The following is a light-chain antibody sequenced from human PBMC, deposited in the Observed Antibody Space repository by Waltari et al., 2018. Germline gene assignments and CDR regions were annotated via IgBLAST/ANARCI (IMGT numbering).Light chain of an antibody. V-gene: IGKV2-28*01. Sequence: DIVMTQSPLSLPVTPGEPASISCRSTQSLLHSSGNNFLDWYLQKPGQSPQLLIYLGSNRASGGPDRFSGSGSGTDFTLKISRVEAEDVGVYYCMQALQTPFTFGPGTKVDIK. CDR2: LGS. CDR3: MQALQTPFT. J-gene: IGKJ3*01. CDR1: QSLLHSSGNNF.